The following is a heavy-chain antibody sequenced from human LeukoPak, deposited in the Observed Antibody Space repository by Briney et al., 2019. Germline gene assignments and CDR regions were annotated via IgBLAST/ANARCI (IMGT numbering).Heavy chain of an antibody. D-gene: IGHD3-16*01. V-gene: IGHV3-7*03. CDR1: GFTFENYW. Sequence: PGGSLRLSCAASGFTFENYWMSWVRQAPGKGPEWVANIKQDGSVEHYLDSVKGRFTISRDNARNSLHLQMKSLRAEDTAVYFCARGGAGGGYFPTWGQGILVIVSS. CDR2: IKQDGSVE. CDR3: ARGGAGGGYFPT. J-gene: IGHJ1*01.